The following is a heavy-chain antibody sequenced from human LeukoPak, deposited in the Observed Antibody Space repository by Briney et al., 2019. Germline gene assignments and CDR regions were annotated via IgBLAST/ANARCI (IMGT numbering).Heavy chain of an antibody. CDR3: ARSGIVDAFDI. Sequence: GGSLRLSCAASRFTFSSYWMSWVRQAPGKGLEWVANIKQDGSEKNYMDSAKGRFTISRDNAKNSLYLQMSSLRAEDTAVYYCARSGIVDAFDIWGLGTVVTVSS. CDR2: IKQDGSEK. J-gene: IGHJ3*02. CDR1: RFTFSSYW. V-gene: IGHV3-7*01. D-gene: IGHD3-10*01.